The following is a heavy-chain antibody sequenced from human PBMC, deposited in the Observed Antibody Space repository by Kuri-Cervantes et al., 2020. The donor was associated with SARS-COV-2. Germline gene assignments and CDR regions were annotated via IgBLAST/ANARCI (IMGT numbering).Heavy chain of an antibody. CDR2: INPNSGGT. D-gene: IGHD3-22*01. J-gene: IGHJ5*02. CDR1: GYTFTGYY. V-gene: IGHV1-2*02. Sequence: ASVKVSCKASGYTFTGYYMHWVRQAPGQGLEWMGWINPNSGGTNYAQKFQGRVTTTRDTSISTAYMELSRLRSDDTAVYYCARDGEYYYDSSGYFNWFDPWGQGTLVTVSS. CDR3: ARDGEYYYDSSGYFNWFDP.